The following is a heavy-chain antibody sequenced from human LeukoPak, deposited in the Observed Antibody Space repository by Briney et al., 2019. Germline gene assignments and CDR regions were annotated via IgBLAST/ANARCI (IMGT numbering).Heavy chain of an antibody. CDR2: IMSRITI. CDR1: GFTFSTDS. CDR3: ARGYYGSGSYWDY. V-gene: IGHV3-69-1*01. D-gene: IGHD3-10*01. J-gene: IGHJ4*02. Sequence: PGGALRLSCAASGFTFSTDSMNSVRQAPGGGLEWRSYIMSRITIYSTESMRGRVTVSTDNAKDSLYLQMNRLRAEDTAVYYCARGYYGSGSYWDYWGRGTLVTVSS.